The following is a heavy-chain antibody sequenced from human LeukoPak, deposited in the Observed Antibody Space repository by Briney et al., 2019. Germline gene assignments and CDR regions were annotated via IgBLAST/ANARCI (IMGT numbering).Heavy chain of an antibody. CDR2: IYHSGST. J-gene: IGHJ4*02. V-gene: IGHV4-38-2*02. CDR3: ARDRGGGAI. D-gene: IGHD3-10*01. Sequence: SETLSLTCIVSGGSSSGYYWGWIRQPPGKGLEWIGSIYHSGSTYYNPSLKSRVTISVDTSKNQFSLKLSSVTAADTAVYYCARDRGGGAIWGQGTLVTVSS. CDR1: GGSSSGYY.